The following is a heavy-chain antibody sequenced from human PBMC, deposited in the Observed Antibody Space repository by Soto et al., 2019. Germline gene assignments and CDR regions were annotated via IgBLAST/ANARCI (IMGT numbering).Heavy chain of an antibody. CDR2: ISSSGSTI. J-gene: IGHJ5*02. V-gene: IGHV3-48*03. CDR1: GFTFSSYE. D-gene: IGHD3-3*01. Sequence: GGSLRLSCAASGFTFSSYEMNWVRQAPGKGLGWVSYISSSGSTIYYADSVKGRFTISRDNAKNSLYLQMNSLRAEDTAVYYCAREGEARPIFGVVMNVPDNWFDPWGQGTLVTVSS. CDR3: AREGEARPIFGVVMNVPDNWFDP.